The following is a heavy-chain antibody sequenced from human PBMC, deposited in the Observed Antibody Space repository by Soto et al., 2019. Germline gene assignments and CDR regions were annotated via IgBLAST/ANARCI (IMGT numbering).Heavy chain of an antibody. CDR1: AFTFSSYA. J-gene: IGHJ6*02. Sequence: QVQMVESGGGVVQPGRTLRLSCAASAFTFSSYAMDWVRQAPGKGLEWVAVISSDGSNKYYADSVKGRFTISRDNSKNTLYLQMNSLRVEDTGVYSCARVGYCSGGSCPQRYYGMDVWGQGTTVTVS. D-gene: IGHD2-15*01. CDR3: ARVGYCSGGSCPQRYYGMDV. V-gene: IGHV3-30-3*01. CDR2: ISSDGSNK.